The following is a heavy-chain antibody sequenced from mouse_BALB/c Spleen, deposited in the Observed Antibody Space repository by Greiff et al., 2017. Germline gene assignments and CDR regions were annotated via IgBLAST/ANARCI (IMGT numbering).Heavy chain of an antibody. CDR3: ATLDSSGYGFAY. V-gene: IGHV14-3*02. CDR2: IDPANGNT. J-gene: IGHJ3*01. CDR1: GFNIKDTY. D-gene: IGHD3-2*01. Sequence: EVQLQQSGAELVKPGASVKLSCTASGFNIKDTYMHWVKQRPEQGLEWIGRIDPANGNTKYDPKFQGKATITADTSSNTAYLQLSSLTSEDTAVYYCATLDSSGYGFAYWGQGTLVTVSA.